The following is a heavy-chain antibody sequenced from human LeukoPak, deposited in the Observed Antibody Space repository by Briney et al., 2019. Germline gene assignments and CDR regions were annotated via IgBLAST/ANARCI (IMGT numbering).Heavy chain of an antibody. CDR3: AKDNVIVGGYYFDY. CDR1: GFTFGSYV. CDR2: ISYDGSNK. V-gene: IGHV3-30*18. D-gene: IGHD1-26*01. Sequence: PGRSLRLSCAASGFTFGSYVMHWVRQAPGKGLEWVAVISYDGSNKYYADSVKGRFTISRDNSKNTLYLQMNSLRAEDTAVYYCAKDNVIVGGYYFDYWGQGTLVTVSS. J-gene: IGHJ4*02.